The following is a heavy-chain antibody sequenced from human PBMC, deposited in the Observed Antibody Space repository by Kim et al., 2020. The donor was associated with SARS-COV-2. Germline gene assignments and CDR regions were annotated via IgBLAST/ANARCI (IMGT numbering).Heavy chain of an antibody. J-gene: IGHJ6*02. CDR1: GFTFDDYA. CDR3: AKDTGDIVGAYGMDV. V-gene: IGHV3-9*01. CDR2: ISWNSGSI. D-gene: IGHD2-15*01. Sequence: GGSLRLSCAASGFTFDDYAMHWVRQAPGKGLEWVSGISWNSGSIGYADSVRGRFTISRDNAKNSLYLQMNSLRAEDTALYYCAKDTGDIVGAYGMDVWGQGTTVTVSS.